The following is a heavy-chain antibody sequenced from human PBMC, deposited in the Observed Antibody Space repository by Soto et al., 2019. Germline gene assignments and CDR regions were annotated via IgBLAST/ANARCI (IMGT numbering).Heavy chain of an antibody. V-gene: IGHV3-30-3*01. CDR1: GFTFSSYA. Sequence: QVQLVESGGGVVQPRRSLRLSCAASGFTFSSYAMHWVRQAPGTGLEWVAVISYDGSNKYYADSVKGRFTISRDNSKNTRYLQMNSLRAEDTAVYYCARARPAAIVDYWGQGTLVTVSS. CDR3: ARARPAAIVDY. D-gene: IGHD2-2*01. CDR2: ISYDGSNK. J-gene: IGHJ4*02.